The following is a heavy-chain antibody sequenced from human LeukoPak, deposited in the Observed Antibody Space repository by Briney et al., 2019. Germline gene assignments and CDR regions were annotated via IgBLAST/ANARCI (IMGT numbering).Heavy chain of an antibody. D-gene: IGHD2-2*01. CDR1: GFTFSSYG. V-gene: IGHV3-30*02. CDR2: IRYDGSNK. J-gene: IGHJ3*02. Sequence: GGSLRLSCAASGFTFSSYGMHWVRQAPGKGLEWVAFIRYDGSNKYYADSVKGRFTISRDNSKNTLYLQMNSLRAEDTAVYYCATITIVVVPAAIPWGAFDIWGQGTMVTVSS. CDR3: ATITIVVVPAAIPWGAFDI.